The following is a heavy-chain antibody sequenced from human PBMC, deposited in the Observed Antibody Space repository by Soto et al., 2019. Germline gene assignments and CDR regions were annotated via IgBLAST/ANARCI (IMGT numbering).Heavy chain of an antibody. CDR1: GFTFSTYA. CDR3: ARGIAGSSSARSNDY. J-gene: IGHJ4*02. V-gene: IGHV3-23*01. CDR2: IGTSGGST. D-gene: IGHD6-6*01. Sequence: EVHLLESGGGLEQPGGSLRLSCAASGFTFSTYAMSWVRQAPGKGLEWVSAIGTSGGSTYYADSVKGRFTISRDNSKNTLYLQMNTLRAEDTAVYFCARGIAGSSSARSNDYWGQGTLVTVSS.